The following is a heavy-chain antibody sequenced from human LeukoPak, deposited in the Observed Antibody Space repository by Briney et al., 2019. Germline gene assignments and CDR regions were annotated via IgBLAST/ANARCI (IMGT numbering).Heavy chain of an antibody. CDR3: AREVWSRNRLFNYFQH. D-gene: IGHD2-21*01. Sequence: ASVKVSCKASGYTFTSYAMNWVRQAPGQGLEWMGWINTNTGNPTYAQGFTGRFVFSLDTSVSTAYLQISSLKAEDTAVYYCAREVWSRNRLFNYFQHWGQGTLVTVSS. CDR2: INTNTGNP. V-gene: IGHV7-4-1*02. CDR1: GYTFTSYA. J-gene: IGHJ1*01.